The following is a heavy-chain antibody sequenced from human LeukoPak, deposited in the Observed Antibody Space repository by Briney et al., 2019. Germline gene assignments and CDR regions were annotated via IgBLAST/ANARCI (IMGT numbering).Heavy chain of an antibody. CDR1: GYTFTGYY. V-gene: IGHV1-2*02. D-gene: IGHD3-22*01. J-gene: IGHJ4*02. CDR2: INPNGGGT. CDR3: ARDRGGYYDSSGYYYSVQFDY. Sequence: ASVKVSCKASGYTFTGYYMHWVRQAPGQGLEWMGWINPNGGGTNYAQKFQGRVTMTRDTSISTAYMELSRLRSDDTAVYYCARDRGGYYDSSGYYYSVQFDYWGQGTLVTVSS.